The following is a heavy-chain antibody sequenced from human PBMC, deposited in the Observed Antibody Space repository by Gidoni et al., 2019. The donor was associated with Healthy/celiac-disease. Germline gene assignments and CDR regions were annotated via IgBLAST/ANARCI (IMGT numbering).Heavy chain of an antibody. Sequence: QVQLVESGGGVVQPGRSLRLSCAASGFTFSSYGMHWVRQAPGKGLEWVAVIWYDGSNKYYADSVKGRFTISRDNSKNTLYLQMNSLRAEDTAVYYCALHSGYENYYYYGMDVWGQGTTVTVSS. CDR3: ALHSGYENYYYYGMDV. J-gene: IGHJ6*02. D-gene: IGHD5-12*01. CDR2: IWYDGSNK. CDR1: GFTFSSYG. V-gene: IGHV3-33*01.